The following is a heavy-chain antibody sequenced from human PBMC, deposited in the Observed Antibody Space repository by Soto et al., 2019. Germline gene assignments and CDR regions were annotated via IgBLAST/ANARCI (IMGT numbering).Heavy chain of an antibody. J-gene: IGHJ6*02. CDR3: ARERAFGESSPGYYYYGMDV. CDR1: GGSISSSNW. D-gene: IGHD3-10*01. V-gene: IGHV4-4*02. Sequence: QVQLQESGPGLVKPSGTLSLTCAVSGGSISSSNWWSWVRQTPGKGLEWIGEIYHSGSTNYNPSLKSRVTISVDKSKNQFSRKLSSVSAADTAVYYCARERAFGESSPGYYYYGMDVWGQGTTVTVSS. CDR2: IYHSGST.